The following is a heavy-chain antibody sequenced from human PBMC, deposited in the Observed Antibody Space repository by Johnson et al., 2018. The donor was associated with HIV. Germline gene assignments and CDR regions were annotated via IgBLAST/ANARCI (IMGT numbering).Heavy chain of an antibody. CDR3: AKDISQWLIRAFDI. CDR2: ISYDGSNK. J-gene: IGHJ3*02. D-gene: IGHD5-12*01. CDR1: GFTFISYA. V-gene: IGHV3-30-3*01. Sequence: QVLLVESGGGLVQPGGSLRLSCAASGFTFISYAMHWVRQAPGKGLEWVAVISYDGSNKYYADSVKGRFTISRDNSKNTLYLQMNSLRAEDTAVYYCAKDISQWLIRAFDIWGQGTMVTVSS.